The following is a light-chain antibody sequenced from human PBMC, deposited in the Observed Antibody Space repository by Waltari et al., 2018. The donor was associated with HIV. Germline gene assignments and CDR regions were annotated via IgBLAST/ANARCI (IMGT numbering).Light chain of an antibody. CDR3: QAWDSSTVI. V-gene: IGLV3-1*01. CDR1: KLGDKS. Sequence: SYELTQPPSVSVSPGQTASITCPGDKLGDKSACWYQQKPGQSPVLVIYQDNKRPSGIPERFSGSNSGNRATLTISGTQPMDEADYYCQAWDSSTVIFGGGTNLTVL. J-gene: IGLJ2*01. CDR2: QDN.